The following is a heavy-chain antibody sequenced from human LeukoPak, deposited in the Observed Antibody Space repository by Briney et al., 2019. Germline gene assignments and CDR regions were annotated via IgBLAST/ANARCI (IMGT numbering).Heavy chain of an antibody. Sequence: GGSLRLSCAASGFTVSSNFMSWVRQAPGKGLEGVSVIYSGGNTYYADYVKGRFTISRDNSKNTLYHQMNSLRAEDTAVYHCARDRLPPLGAFDIWGQGTMVTVSS. J-gene: IGHJ3*02. CDR3: ARDRLPPLGAFDI. CDR1: GFTVSSNF. V-gene: IGHV3-66*01. CDR2: IYSGGNT. D-gene: IGHD3-16*01.